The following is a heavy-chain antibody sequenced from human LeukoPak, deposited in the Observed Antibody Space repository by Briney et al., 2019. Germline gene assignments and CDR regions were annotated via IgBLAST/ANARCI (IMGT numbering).Heavy chain of an antibody. CDR2: IHHYGSA. Sequence: PSETLSLTCTVSGGSISSYYWSWFRQPPGKGLEWIGYIHHYGSAYYNPSLKSRLNISLDTSRNQFSLKLGSVTAADTAVYYCARGSNEVLDMGVWGQGTTVTVSS. CDR3: ARGSNEVLDMGV. D-gene: IGHD1-1*01. V-gene: IGHV4-59*06. J-gene: IGHJ6*02. CDR1: GGSISSYY.